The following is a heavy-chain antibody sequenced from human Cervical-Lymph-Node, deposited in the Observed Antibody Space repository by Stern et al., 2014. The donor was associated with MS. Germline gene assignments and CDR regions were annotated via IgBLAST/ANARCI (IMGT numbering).Heavy chain of an antibody. CDR3: ARDLYLSYCGMGV. J-gene: IGHJ6*02. CDR2: ISGSGSTI. Sequence: EVHLVESGGGLVQPGGSLRLSCAASGFTFSPYSMNWVRQAPGKGLEWLSYISGSGSTIYYAHSVKGRFTISRDNAKNSLYLQIDSLRDEDTATYYCARDLYLSYCGMGVWGQGTTVIVSS. V-gene: IGHV3-48*02. D-gene: IGHD3-10*01. CDR1: GFTFSPYS.